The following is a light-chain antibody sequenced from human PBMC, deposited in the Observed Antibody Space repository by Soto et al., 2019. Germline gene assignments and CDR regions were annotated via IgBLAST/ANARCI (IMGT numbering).Light chain of an antibody. CDR1: SSDVGGYNY. Sequence: QSVLTQPRSVSGSPGQPVTISCTGTSSDVGGYNYVSWYQQHPGKAPKLMIYDVSKRPSGVPDRFSGSKSGNTASLTISRLNAEDEADCFCWSNAGGYTPHVFGTET. CDR2: DVS. V-gene: IGLV2-11*01. J-gene: IGLJ1*01. CDR3: WSNAGGYTPHV.